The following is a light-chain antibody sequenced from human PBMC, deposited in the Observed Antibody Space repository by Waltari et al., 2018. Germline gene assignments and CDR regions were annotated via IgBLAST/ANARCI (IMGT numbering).Light chain of an antibody. CDR2: AAS. CDR3: QNHERLPAT. V-gene: IGKV3-20*01. Sequence: EVVXTQSPGTLSLSPGERATLSCRASQSISKYLVWYQQRPGQAPRIIIYAASTRATGIPDRFXGSXXGTDFSLTISRLGXXDXXXYXXQNHERLPATFGQGTRVEIK. J-gene: IGKJ1*01. CDR1: QSISKY.